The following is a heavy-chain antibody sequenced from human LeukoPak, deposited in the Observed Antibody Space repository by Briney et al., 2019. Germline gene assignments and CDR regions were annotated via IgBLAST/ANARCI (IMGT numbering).Heavy chain of an antibody. D-gene: IGHD3-9*01. CDR1: GGSISSYY. V-gene: IGHV4-4*07. Sequence: SETPSLTCTVPGGSISSYYWSWIRQPAGKGLEWIGRIYTSGSTNYNPSLKSRVTMSVDTSKNQFSLKLSSVTAADTAVYYCARGVGYDILTGSDNAFDIWGQGTMVTVSS. CDR2: IYTSGST. J-gene: IGHJ3*02. CDR3: ARGVGYDILTGSDNAFDI.